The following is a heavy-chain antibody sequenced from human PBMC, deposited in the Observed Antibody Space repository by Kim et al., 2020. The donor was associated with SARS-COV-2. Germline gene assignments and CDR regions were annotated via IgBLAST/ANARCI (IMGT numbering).Heavy chain of an antibody. J-gene: IGHJ4*02. CDR3: ARLGRGVTTVTER. Sequence: YTPSLKSRVTISVDTSKNQFSLKLSSVTAADTAVYYCARLGRGVTTVTERWGQGTLVTVSS. D-gene: IGHD4-17*01. V-gene: IGHV4-34*01.